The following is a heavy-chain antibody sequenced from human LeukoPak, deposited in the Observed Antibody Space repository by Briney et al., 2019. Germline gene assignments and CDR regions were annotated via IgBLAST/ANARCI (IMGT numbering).Heavy chain of an antibody. D-gene: IGHD5-24*01. J-gene: IGHJ4*02. CDR3: ARGGTDGYNLDY. Sequence: ASVKVSCKASGYTFTGYYMHWVRQAPGQGLECIGWINPSSGGTNNAQKFQGRVTLTRDTSISTAYMELSRLTSDDTAVYYCARGGTDGYNLDYWGQGTLATVSS. CDR1: GYTFTGYY. CDR2: INPSSGGT. V-gene: IGHV1-2*02.